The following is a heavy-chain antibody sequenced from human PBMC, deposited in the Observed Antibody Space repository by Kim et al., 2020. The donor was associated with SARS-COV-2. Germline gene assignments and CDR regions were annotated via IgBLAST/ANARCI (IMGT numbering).Heavy chain of an antibody. CDR3: AIVFDTYYFDS. CDR2: TWNDGSNK. J-gene: IGHJ4*02. V-gene: IGHV3-33*01. CDR1: GFTFSSYG. Sequence: GGSLRLSCAASGFTFSSYGMHWVRQAPGKGLEWVALTWNDGSNKFYADSVKGRFTISRDNSKNTLYLQMSSLRVEDTAVYYCAIVFDTYYFDSWGQGALV. D-gene: IGHD3-16*01.